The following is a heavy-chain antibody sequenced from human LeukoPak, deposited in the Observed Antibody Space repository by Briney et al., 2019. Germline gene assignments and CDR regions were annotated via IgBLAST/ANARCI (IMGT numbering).Heavy chain of an antibody. D-gene: IGHD3-10*01. CDR3: ARDDGSGSPDY. J-gene: IGHJ4*02. Sequence: GGSLRLSCAVSGFTFSSYSMNWVRQAPGKGLEWVSSISSSSSYIYYADSVKGRFTISRDNAKNSLYLQMNSLRAEDTAVYYCARDDGSGSPDYWGQGTLVTVSS. CDR2: ISSSSSYI. CDR1: GFTFSSYS. V-gene: IGHV3-21*01.